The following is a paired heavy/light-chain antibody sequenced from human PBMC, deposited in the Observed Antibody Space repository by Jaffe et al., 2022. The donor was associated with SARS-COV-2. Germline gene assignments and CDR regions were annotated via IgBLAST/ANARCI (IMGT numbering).Heavy chain of an antibody. J-gene: IGHJ4*02. Sequence: QVQLVESGGGVVQPGRSLRLSCATSGFTFSSYGMHWVRQAPGKGLEWVAVISNDGTHKKYAGSVKGRFTISRDTSGNTLYLEMNSLRTEDTAIYYCAKDLYYYDFSLDDDWGQGTLVTVSS. V-gene: IGHV3-30*18. CDR2: ISNDGTHK. CDR3: AKDLYYYDFSLDDD. D-gene: IGHD3-22*01. CDR1: GFTFSSYG.
Light chain of an antibody. J-gene: IGLJ3*02. CDR2: NNN. V-gene: IGLV1-44*01. Sequence: QSVLTQPPSASGTPGQRVTISCSGSSSNIGIKTVNWYQQFPGTAPKLLIYNNNERPSGVPDRFSGSKSGTSASLAISGLQSEDEADYYCAAWDDSLNGRVFGGGTKVTVL. CDR3: AAWDDSLNGRV. CDR1: SSNIGIKT.